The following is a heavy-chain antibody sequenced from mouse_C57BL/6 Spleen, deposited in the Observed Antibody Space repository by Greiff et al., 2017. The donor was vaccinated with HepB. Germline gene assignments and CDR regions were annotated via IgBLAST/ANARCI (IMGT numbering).Heavy chain of an antibody. CDR1: GYSITSGYY. D-gene: IGHD2-2*01. CDR3: AREDGYDAAWFAY. J-gene: IGHJ3*01. Sequence: VQLQQSGPGLVKPSQSLSLTCSVTGYSITSGYYWNWIRQFPGNKLEWMGYISYDGSNNYNPSLKNRISITRDTSKNQFFLKLNSVTTEDTATYYCAREDGYDAAWFAYWGQGTLVTVSA. V-gene: IGHV3-6*01. CDR2: ISYDGSN.